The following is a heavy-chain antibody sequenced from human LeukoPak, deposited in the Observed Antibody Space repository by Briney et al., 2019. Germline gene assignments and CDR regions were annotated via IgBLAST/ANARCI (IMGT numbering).Heavy chain of an antibody. J-gene: IGHJ4*02. CDR2: INPNSGGT. CDR3: ASAVLDRDSSGSGFDY. V-gene: IGHV1-2*04. D-gene: IGHD6-19*01. CDR1: GYTFTSYG. Sequence: VASVKVSCKASGYTFTSYGISWVRQAPGQGLEWMGWINPNSGGTNYAQKFQGWVTMTRDTSISTAYMELSRLRSDDTAVYYCASAVLDRDSSGSGFDYWGQGTLVTVSS.